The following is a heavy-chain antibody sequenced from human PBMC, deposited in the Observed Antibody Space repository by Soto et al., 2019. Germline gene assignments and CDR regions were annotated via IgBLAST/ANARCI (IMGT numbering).Heavy chain of an antibody. CDR2: MNPNSGNT. J-gene: IGHJ5*02. Sequence: GASVKVSCKASGYTFTSYDINWVRQATGQGLEWMGWMNPNSGNTGYAQKFQGRVTMTRNTSISTAYMELSSLRSEDTAVYYCARVRRTFVHWFDPWGQGILVTVSS. CDR3: ARVRRTFVHWFDP. V-gene: IGHV1-8*01. CDR1: GYTFTSYD. D-gene: IGHD3-16*02.